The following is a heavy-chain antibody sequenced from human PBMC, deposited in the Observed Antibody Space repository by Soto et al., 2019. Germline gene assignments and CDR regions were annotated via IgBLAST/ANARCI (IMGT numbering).Heavy chain of an antibody. J-gene: IGHJ6*02. CDR2: INHSGST. CDR1: GGSFSGYY. V-gene: IGHV4-34*01. CDR3: ARGHVGYYYYYGMDV. Sequence: PSETLSLTCAVYGGSFSGYYWSWIRQPPGKGLEWIGEINHSGSTNYNPSLKSRVTISVDTSKNQFSLKLSSVTAADTAVYYCARGHVGYYYYYGMDVWGQGTTVTVSS.